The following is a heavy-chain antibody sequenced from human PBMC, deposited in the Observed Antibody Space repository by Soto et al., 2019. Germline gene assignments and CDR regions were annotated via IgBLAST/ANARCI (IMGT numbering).Heavy chain of an antibody. CDR1: GFTFSSYG. D-gene: IGHD2-15*01. V-gene: IGHV3-30*18. Sequence: PGGSLRLSCAASGFTFSSYGMHWVRQAPGKGLEWVAVISYDGSNKYYADSVKGRFTISRDTSKNTLYLQMKSLRAEDTALYYCAKGVVVAGAARLKKYYGYGKDVSGQR. CDR3: AKGVVVAGAARLKKYYGYGKDV. J-gene: IGHJ6*01. CDR2: ISYDGSNK.